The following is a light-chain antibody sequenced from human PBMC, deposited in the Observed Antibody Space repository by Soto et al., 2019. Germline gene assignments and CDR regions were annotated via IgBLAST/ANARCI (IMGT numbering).Light chain of an antibody. J-gene: IGLJ3*02. V-gene: IGLV2-23*01. Sequence: QSALTQPASVSGSPGQSITISSTGTSSDVGSYNLVSWYQQHPGKAPKLMIYEDSKRPSGVSNRFFGSKSGNTASLTISGLQAEDEADYFFCSYARGSTLVFGGGTKLTVL. CDR3: CSYARGSTLV. CDR2: EDS. CDR1: SSDVGSYNL.